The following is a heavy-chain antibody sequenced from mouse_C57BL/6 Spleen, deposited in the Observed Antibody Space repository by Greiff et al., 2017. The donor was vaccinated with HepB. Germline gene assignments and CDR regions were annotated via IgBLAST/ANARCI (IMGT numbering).Heavy chain of an antibody. CDR3: TRAETAQGSWFAY. CDR2: IYPGNSDT. D-gene: IGHD3-2*02. CDR1: GYTFTSYW. V-gene: IGHV1-5*01. Sequence: EVQLVESGTVLARPGASVKMSCKTSGYTFTSYWMHWVKQRPGQGLEWIGAIYPGNSDTSYNQKFKGKAKLTAVTSASTAYMELSSLTNEDSAVYYCTRAETAQGSWFAYWGQGTLVTVSA. J-gene: IGHJ3*01.